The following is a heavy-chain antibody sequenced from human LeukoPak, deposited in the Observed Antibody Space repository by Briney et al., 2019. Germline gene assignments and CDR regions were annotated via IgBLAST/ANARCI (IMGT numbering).Heavy chain of an antibody. Sequence: GGSLRLSCAASGFTFSKYAMHWVRQAPGKGLEWVTVISFDGTNKYYKDSVKGRFTISRDNSKNTLYLQMNSLRAEDTAVYYCARDPILVRGYFDYWGQGTLVAVSS. V-gene: IGHV3-30-3*01. J-gene: IGHJ4*02. CDR2: ISFDGTNK. CDR3: ARDPILVRGYFDY. D-gene: IGHD3-10*01. CDR1: GFTFSKYA.